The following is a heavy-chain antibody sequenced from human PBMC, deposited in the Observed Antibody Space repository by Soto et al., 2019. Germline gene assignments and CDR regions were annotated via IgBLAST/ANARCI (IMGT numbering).Heavy chain of an antibody. D-gene: IGHD3-16*02. CDR2: IYHSGST. Sequence: SETLSLTCAVSGGSISSSNWWSWVRQPPGKGLEWIGEIYHSGSTNYNPPLKSRVTISVDKSKNQFSLKLSSVTAADTAVYYCARVDYVWGSYRYKYYFDYWGQGTLVTVSS. J-gene: IGHJ4*02. CDR3: ARVDYVWGSYRYKYYFDY. CDR1: GGSISSSNW. V-gene: IGHV4-4*02.